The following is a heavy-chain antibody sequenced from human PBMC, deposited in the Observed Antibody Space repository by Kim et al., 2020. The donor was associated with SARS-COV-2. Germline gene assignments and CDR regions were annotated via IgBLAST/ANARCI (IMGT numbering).Heavy chain of an antibody. V-gene: IGHV4-31*03. Sequence: SETLSLTCTVSGGSISSGGYYWSWIRQHPGKGLEWIGYIYYSGSTYYNPSLKSRVTISVDTSKNQFSLKLSSVTAADTAVYFCARDRITMVRGVFGGGAVDGVDVWGQGTTVTVSS. CDR2: IYYSGST. CDR1: GGSISSGGYY. CDR3: ARDRITMVRGVFGGGAVDGVDV. D-gene: IGHD3-10*01. J-gene: IGHJ6*02.